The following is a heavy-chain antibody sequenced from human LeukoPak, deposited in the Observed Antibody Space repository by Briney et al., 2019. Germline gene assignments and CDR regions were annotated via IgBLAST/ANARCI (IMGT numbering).Heavy chain of an antibody. J-gene: IGHJ6*02. CDR1: GFTFSSYW. CDR3: ARAAVAAPGDV. Sequence: GSLRLSCAASGFTFSSYWMHWVRQAPGKGLEWVANIKPDGSEKYYVDSLKGRFTISRDNAESSLYLQMKSLRDEDTAVYYCARAAVAAPGDVWGQGTTVTVSS. V-gene: IGHV3-7*04. CDR2: IKPDGSEK. D-gene: IGHD6-19*01.